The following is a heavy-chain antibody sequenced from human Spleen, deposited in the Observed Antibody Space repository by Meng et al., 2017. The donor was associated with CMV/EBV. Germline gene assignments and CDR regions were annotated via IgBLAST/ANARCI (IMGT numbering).Heavy chain of an antibody. J-gene: IGHJ4*02. V-gene: IGHV3-21*01. CDR2: ISSSSSYI. CDR3: ARDPLTMVRGVVPFDY. CDR1: GFTFSSYS. D-gene: IGHD3-10*01. Sequence: GESLKISCAASGFTFSSYSMNWVRQAPGKGLEWVSSISSSSSYIYYVDSVKGRFTISRDNAKNSLYLQMNSLRAEDTAVYYCARDPLTMVRGVVPFDYWGQGTLVTVSS.